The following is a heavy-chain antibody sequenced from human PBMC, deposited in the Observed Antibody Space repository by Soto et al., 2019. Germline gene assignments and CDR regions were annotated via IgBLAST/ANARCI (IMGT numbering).Heavy chain of an antibody. D-gene: IGHD3-22*01. J-gene: IGHJ4*02. CDR1: GFAFSSYA. Sequence: PGGTLRLTVTASGFAFSSYAMCGVRQAPGKGLEWVSAISGGGGSTYYADSVKGRFTISRDNSKKTLYLQMNSLRAEDTAVYYCAKDRPYYYDSSGSSFDYWGQGTLVTVSS. CDR3: AKDRPYYYDSSGSSFDY. CDR2: ISGGGGST. V-gene: IGHV3-23*01.